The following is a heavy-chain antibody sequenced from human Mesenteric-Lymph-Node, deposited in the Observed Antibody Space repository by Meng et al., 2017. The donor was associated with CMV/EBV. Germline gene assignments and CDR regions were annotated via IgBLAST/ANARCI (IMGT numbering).Heavy chain of an antibody. D-gene: IGHD3-3*01. CDR1: GYRLTSYH. Sequence: ASVKVSCKASGYRLTSYHITWVRQAPGQGLEWMGWINTYSGDTNYAQKLQGRVLMTTDTSTSTAYMELRSLRSDDTAVYYCARDWYYDFTYYGMDVWGQGTAVTVSS. J-gene: IGHJ6*02. CDR2: INTYSGDT. CDR3: ARDWYYDFTYYGMDV. V-gene: IGHV1-18*01.